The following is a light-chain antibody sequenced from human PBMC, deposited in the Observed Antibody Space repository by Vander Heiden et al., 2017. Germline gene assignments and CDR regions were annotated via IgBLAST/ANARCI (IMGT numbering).Light chain of an antibody. J-gene: IGKJ4*01. V-gene: IGKV1-12*01. CDR3: QQGKSFPLT. CDR2: GAS. Sequence: DIQMTQSPSSVSASVGDRVTITCRASQGISGWLVWYQQKPGRAPNLLIYGASSLQSGVPSRFSGSGSGTDSTLSISSLQPEDFATYYCQQGKSFPLTFGGGTKVEIK. CDR1: QGISGW.